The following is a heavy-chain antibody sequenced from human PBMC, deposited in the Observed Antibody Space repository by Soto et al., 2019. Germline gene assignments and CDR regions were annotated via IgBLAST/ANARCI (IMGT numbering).Heavy chain of an antibody. Sequence: GGSLRLSCAASGFTFSSYWMHWVRQAPGKGLVWVSRINSDGSSTSYADSVKGRFTISRDNAKNTLYLQMNSLRAEDTAVYYCARAVMTTVTTPYYYYYMDVWGKGTTVTVSS. CDR2: INSDGSST. D-gene: IGHD4-4*01. V-gene: IGHV3-74*01. CDR3: ARAVMTTVTTPYYYYYMDV. CDR1: GFTFSSYW. J-gene: IGHJ6*03.